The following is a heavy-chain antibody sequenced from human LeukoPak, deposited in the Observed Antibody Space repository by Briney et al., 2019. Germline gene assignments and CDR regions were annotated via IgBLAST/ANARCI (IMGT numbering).Heavy chain of an antibody. CDR3: ARDLSYCTITSCSYYYYGMDV. Sequence: PGGSLRLSCSASGFTFSSYEMNWVRQAPGKGLEWVSYISSSGGTIYYADSVKGRFTISRDNAKNSLYLQMNSLRAEDTAVYYCARDLSYCTITSCSYYYYGMDVWGQGTTVTV. V-gene: IGHV3-48*03. J-gene: IGHJ6*02. CDR1: GFTFSSYE. D-gene: IGHD2-2*01. CDR2: ISSSGGTI.